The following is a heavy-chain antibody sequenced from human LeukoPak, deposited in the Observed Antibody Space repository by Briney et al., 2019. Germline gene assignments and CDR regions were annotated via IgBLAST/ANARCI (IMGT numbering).Heavy chain of an antibody. CDR2: ITGDGGST. CDR3: RTGNFDY. J-gene: IGHJ4*02. Sequence: PGGSLRLSCAASGFTFDDYAMHWVRQAPGKGLEWVSLITGDGGSTYYADSVEGRFTISRDNSKNSLYLQMNSLRSEDTALYCARTGNFDYWGQGTPVTVSS. D-gene: IGHD1-14*01. V-gene: IGHV3-43*02. CDR1: GFTFDDYA.